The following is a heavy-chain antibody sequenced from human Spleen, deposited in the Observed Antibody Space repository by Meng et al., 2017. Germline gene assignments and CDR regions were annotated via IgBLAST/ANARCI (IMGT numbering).Heavy chain of an antibody. CDR1: GGSMNNDHW. D-gene: IGHD6-19*01. Sequence: QWQLQESGPGLVKPSETLSPTCTVSGGSMNNDHWWSWVRQTPGKGLEWIGEIWHAGGTNYNPSFKSRVTMSIDKSNNQFSLKLTSVTAADTAVYYCAIDGSGWQQEDFWGQGTLVTVSS. J-gene: IGHJ4*02. CDR3: AIDGSGWQQEDF. V-gene: IGHV4-4*02. CDR2: IWHAGGT.